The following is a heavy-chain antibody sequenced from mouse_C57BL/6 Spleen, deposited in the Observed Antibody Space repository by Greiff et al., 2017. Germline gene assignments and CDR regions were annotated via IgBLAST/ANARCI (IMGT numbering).Heavy chain of an antibody. D-gene: IGHD1-1*01. V-gene: IGHV1-81*01. Sequence: QVQLKQSGAELARPGASVKLSCKASGYTFTSYGISWVKQRTGQGLEWMGEIYPRSGNTYYNGKFKGKGTLTADKSSSTAYMVLRSLASEDSAVYFCARHYYGSRGWYFDVWGTGTTVTVSS. J-gene: IGHJ1*03. CDR1: GYTFTSYG. CDR3: ARHYYGSRGWYFDV. CDR2: IYPRSGNT.